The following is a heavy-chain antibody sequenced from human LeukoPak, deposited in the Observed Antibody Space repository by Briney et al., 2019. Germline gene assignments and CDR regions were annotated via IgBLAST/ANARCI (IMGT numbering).Heavy chain of an antibody. V-gene: IGHV3-66*03. D-gene: IGHD6-25*01. Sequence: PGGSLRLSCAASGFTVSSNYMSWVRQAPGKGLEWVSVIYSCGSTYYADSVKGRFTISRDNSKNTLYLQMNSLRAEDTAVYYCARDSSAGSSGFWGQGTLVTVSS. CDR1: GFTVSSNY. J-gene: IGHJ4*02. CDR3: ARDSSAGSSGF. CDR2: IYSCGST.